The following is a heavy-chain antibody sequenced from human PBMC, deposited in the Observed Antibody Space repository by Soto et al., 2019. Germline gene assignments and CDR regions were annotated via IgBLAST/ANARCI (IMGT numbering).Heavy chain of an antibody. V-gene: IGHV1-58*01. CDR1: GFTFTSSA. CDR2: IVVGSGNT. Sequence: ASVKVSCKASGFTFTSSAVQWVRQARGQRLEWIGWIVVGSGNTNYAQKFQERVTITRDMSTSTAYMELSSLRSEDTAVYYCAAAHYDSSGYWLRPFDYWGQGTLVTSPQ. J-gene: IGHJ4*02. D-gene: IGHD3-22*01. CDR3: AAAHYDSSGYWLRPFDY.